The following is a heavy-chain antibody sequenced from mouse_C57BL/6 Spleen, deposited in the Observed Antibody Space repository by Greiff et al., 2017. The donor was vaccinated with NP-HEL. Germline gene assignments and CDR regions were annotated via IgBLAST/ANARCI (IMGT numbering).Heavy chain of an antibody. D-gene: IGHD2-4*01. J-gene: IGHJ4*01. V-gene: IGHV5-12*01. Sequence: EVMLVESGGGLVQPGGSLKLSCAASGFTFSDYYMYWVRQTPEKRLEWVAYISNGGGSTYYLDTVQGRFTISRDNAKNTLYLQMSRLKSEDTAMYYCARQEGDYDDAMDYWGQGTSVTVSS. CDR3: ARQEGDYDDAMDY. CDR1: GFTFSDYY. CDR2: ISNGGGST.